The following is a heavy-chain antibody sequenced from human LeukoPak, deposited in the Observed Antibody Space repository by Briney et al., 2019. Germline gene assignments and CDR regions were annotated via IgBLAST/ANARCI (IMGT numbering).Heavy chain of an antibody. CDR2: ISSSGGTI. V-gene: IGHV3-48*03. J-gene: IGHJ4*02. D-gene: IGHD2-15*01. Sequence: GRSLRLSCAASGFTLSSYEMNWVRQAPGKGLEWVSYISSSGGTIYYADSVKGRFTISRDNAKNSLYLQMNSLRAEDTAIYYCARDLCSGGSCSDYWGQGTLVTVSS. CDR1: GFTLSSYE. CDR3: ARDLCSGGSCSDY.